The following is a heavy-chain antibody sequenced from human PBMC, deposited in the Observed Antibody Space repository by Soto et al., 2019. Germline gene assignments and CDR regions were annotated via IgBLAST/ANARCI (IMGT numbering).Heavy chain of an antibody. CDR3: ASLVVRGVILDY. CDR2: IYYSGST. CDR1: GCSISSSSYY. J-gene: IGHJ4*02. D-gene: IGHD3-10*01. Sequence: QLQLQESGPGLVKPSETLSLTCTVSGCSISSSSYYWGWIRQPPGKGLEWIGSIYYSGSTYYNPSLKRRVTISVDTSKNQFALKLSSVTAADTAVYYCASLVVRGVILDYWGQGTLVTVSS. V-gene: IGHV4-39*01.